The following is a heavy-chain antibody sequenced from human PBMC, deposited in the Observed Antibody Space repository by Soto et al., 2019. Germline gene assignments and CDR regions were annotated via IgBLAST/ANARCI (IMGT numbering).Heavy chain of an antibody. CDR2: IYSGGST. J-gene: IGHJ6*03. CDR1: GFTVSSNY. CDR3: ARHGGYCSGGSCPSFNYYYYYMDV. V-gene: IGHV3-53*04. Sequence: GGSLRLSCAASGFTVSSNYMSWVRQAPGKGLEWVSVIYSGGSTYYADSGKGRFTISRHNSKNTLYLQMKSLRAEDTDVYYCARHGGYCSGGSCPSFNYYYYYMDVWGKGTTVTVSS. D-gene: IGHD2-15*01.